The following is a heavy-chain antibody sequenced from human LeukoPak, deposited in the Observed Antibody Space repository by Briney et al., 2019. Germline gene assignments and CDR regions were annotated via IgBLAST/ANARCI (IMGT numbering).Heavy chain of an antibody. CDR3: AKDPSGGFGEPSYYFDY. CDR2: ISWDGGST. V-gene: IGHV3-43D*03. Sequence: GGSLRLSCAASGFTFDDYAMHWVRQAPGKGLEWVSLISWDGGSTYYADSVKGRFTISRDNSKNSLYLQMNSLRAEDTALYYCAKDPSGGFGEPSYYFDYWGQGTLVTVSS. J-gene: IGHJ4*02. CDR1: GFTFDDYA. D-gene: IGHD3-10*01.